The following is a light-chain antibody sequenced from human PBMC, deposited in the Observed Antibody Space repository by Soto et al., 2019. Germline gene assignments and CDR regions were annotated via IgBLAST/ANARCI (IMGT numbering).Light chain of an antibody. CDR3: QSYHSSNVV. V-gene: IGLV6-57*04. J-gene: IGLJ3*02. CDR1: SGSIASNY. CDR2: EDN. Sequence: NFMLTQPHSGSESPGKTVTISFTRSSGSIASNYVQWYQQRPGSAPTTVIYEDNQRPSGVPDRFSGSIDSSSNSASLTISRLKTEDESDYYCQSYHSSNVVFGGGTKLTVL.